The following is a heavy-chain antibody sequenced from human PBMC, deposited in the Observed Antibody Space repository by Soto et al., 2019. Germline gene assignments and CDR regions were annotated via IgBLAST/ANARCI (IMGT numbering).Heavy chain of an antibody. V-gene: IGHV1-69*06. CDR2: IIPIFGTA. J-gene: IGHJ4*02. Sequence: GASVKVSCKASGGTFSSYAISWVRQAPGQGLEWMGGIIPIFGTANYAQKFQGRVTITADKSTSTAYMELSSLRSEDTAVYYCARDRRTDYYYDSSGPPYYFDYWGQGTLVTVSS. CDR1: GGTFSSYA. CDR3: ARDRRTDYYYDSSGPPYYFDY. D-gene: IGHD3-22*01.